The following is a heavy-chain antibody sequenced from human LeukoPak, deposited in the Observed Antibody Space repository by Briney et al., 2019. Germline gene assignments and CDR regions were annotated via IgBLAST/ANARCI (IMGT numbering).Heavy chain of an antibody. CDR3: ARGGYSGPYFDY. Sequence: PGGSLRLSCAASGFTFSSYSMNWVRQAPGKGLEWVSSIGSSSSYIYYADSVKGRFTISRDNAKNSLYLQMNSLRAEDTAVYYCARGGYSGPYFDYWGQGTLVTVSS. D-gene: IGHD5-18*01. J-gene: IGHJ4*02. CDR2: IGSSSSYI. V-gene: IGHV3-21*01. CDR1: GFTFSSYS.